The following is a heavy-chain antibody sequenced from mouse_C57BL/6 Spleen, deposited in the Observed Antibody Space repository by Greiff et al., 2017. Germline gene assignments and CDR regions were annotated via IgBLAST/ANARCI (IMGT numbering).Heavy chain of an antibody. J-gene: IGHJ4*01. CDR3: ANYDYDLYAMDY. V-gene: IGHV1-82*01. CDR2: IYPGDGDT. CDR1: GYAFSSSW. D-gene: IGHD2-4*01. Sequence: QVQLQQSGPELVKPGASVKISCKASGYAFSSSWMNWVKQRPGKGLEWIGRIYPGDGDTNYNGKFKGQATLTADKSSSTAYMQLSSLTSDDSAVYFCANYDYDLYAMDYWGQGTSVTVSS.